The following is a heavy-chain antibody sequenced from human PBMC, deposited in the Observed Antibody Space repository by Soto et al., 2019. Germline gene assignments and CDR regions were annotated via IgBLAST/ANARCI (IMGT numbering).Heavy chain of an antibody. J-gene: IGHJ4*02. Sequence: VQLVQSGAEVKKPGASVQVSCKTSGYSFSNYSMHWVRQVPGQGLEWMGKINPNGGSTSLAQKCKAGVTLTRDTSTNTVYMELSSLTSEDTAVYYCARAGVQRWPRYYFDYWGQGTLVTVSS. CDR1: GYSFSNYS. CDR2: INPNGGST. D-gene: IGHD7-27*01. V-gene: IGHV1-46*01. CDR3: ARAGVQRWPRYYFDY.